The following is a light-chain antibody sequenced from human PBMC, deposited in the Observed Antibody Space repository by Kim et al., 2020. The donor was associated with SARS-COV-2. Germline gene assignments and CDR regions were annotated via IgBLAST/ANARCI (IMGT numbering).Light chain of an antibody. CDR1: LGIRDY. V-gene: IGKV1-27*01. CDR2: AAS. Sequence: DTQMTQSPSSLSASVGDRVTITCRASLGIRDYLAWYQQKPGEVPKLLIYAASTLQSGVPLRFSGSGSGTDFTLNISDLQPEDAATYFSQKYDSAPWTFGQGTKVDIK. CDR3: QKYDSAPWT. J-gene: IGKJ1*01.